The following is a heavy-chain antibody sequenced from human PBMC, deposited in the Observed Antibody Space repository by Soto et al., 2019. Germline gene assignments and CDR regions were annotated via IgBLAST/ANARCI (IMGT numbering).Heavy chain of an antibody. V-gene: IGHV4-34*01. Sequence: QVQLQQWGAGLLKPSETLSLTCAVYGGSFSGYYWSWIRQPPGKGLEWIGEINHSGSTNYNPSLKSRVTISVDTSKNQFSLKLSSVTAADTAVYYCARGVLHYYGMDVWGQGTTVTVS. CDR2: INHSGST. D-gene: IGHD6-6*01. CDR1: GGSFSGYY. J-gene: IGHJ6*02. CDR3: ARGVLHYYGMDV.